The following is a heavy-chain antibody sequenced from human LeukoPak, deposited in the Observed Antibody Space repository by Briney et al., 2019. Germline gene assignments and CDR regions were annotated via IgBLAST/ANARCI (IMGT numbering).Heavy chain of an antibody. V-gene: IGHV3-66*01. Sequence: HPGGSLRLSCAASGFTVSSNYMSWVRQAPGKGLEWVSVIDSGGSTYYADSVKGRFTISRDNSKNTLYLQMNSLRAEDTAVYYCAELGITMIGGVWGKGTTVTISS. CDR1: GFTVSSNY. J-gene: IGHJ6*04. CDR3: AELGITMIGGV. D-gene: IGHD3-10*02. CDR2: IDSGGST.